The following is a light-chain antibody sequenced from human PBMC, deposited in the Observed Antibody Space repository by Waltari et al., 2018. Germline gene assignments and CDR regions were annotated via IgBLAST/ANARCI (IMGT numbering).Light chain of an antibody. CDR2: EVS. V-gene: IGLV2-14*01. CDR3: SSFSSRTTLVV. J-gene: IGLJ3*02. Sequence: QSALTQPSFVSGSPGQSITISCTGTNRDIGGSNYVYWYQQHPTKAPKLIISEVSNRPSEVSQRFSGSKSGYTASLTISGLRAEDEATYYCSSFSSRTTLVVFGGGTKVTVL. CDR1: NRDIGGSNY.